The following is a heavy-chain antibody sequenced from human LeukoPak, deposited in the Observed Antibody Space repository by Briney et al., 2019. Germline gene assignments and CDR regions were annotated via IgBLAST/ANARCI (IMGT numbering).Heavy chain of an antibody. CDR3: ARAHLGIAARPGAFDI. V-gene: IGHV1-69*13. CDR2: IIPIFGTA. CDR1: GGTFSSYA. D-gene: IGHD6-6*01. Sequence: SVKVSCKXSGGTFSSYAISWVRQAPGQGLEWMGGIIPIFGTANYAQKFQVRVTITADESTSTAYMELSSLRSEDTAVYYCARAHLGIAARPGAFDIWGQGTMVTVSS. J-gene: IGHJ3*02.